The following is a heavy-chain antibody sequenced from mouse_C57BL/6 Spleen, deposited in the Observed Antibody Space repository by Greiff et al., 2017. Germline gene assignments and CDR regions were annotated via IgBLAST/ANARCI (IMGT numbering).Heavy chain of an antibody. V-gene: IGHV1-61*01. Sequence: VQLQQPGAELVRPGSSVKLSCKASGYTFTSYWMDWVKQRPGQGLEWIGNIYPSDSETHYNQKFKDKATLTVDKSSSTAYMQLSSLTSEDSAVYYCARRGMVNYAWFAYWGQGTLVTVSA. J-gene: IGHJ3*01. CDR1: GYTFTSYW. CDR2: IYPSDSET. CDR3: ARRGMVNYAWFAY. D-gene: IGHD2-3*01.